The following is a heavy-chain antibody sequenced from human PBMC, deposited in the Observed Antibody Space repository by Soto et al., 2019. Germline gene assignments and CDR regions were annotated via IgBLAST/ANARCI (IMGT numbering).Heavy chain of an antibody. CDR2: IIPILGIA. CDR3: ARDANPRGFRRYSGYDLSY. J-gene: IGHJ4*02. CDR1: GGTFSSYT. Sequence: VASVKVSCKASGGTFSSYTISWVRQAPGQGLEWMGRIIPILGIANYAQKFQGRVTITADKSTSTAYMELSSLRSEDTAVYYCARDANPRGFRRYSGYDLSYWGQGTLVTVSS. D-gene: IGHD5-12*01. V-gene: IGHV1-69*04.